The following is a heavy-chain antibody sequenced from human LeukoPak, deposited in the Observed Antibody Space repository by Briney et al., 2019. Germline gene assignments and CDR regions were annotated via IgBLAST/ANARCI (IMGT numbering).Heavy chain of an antibody. CDR1: GGSFSGYY. Sequence: PSETLSLTCAVYGGSFSGYYWSWIRQPPGKGLEWTGEINHSGSTNYNPSLKSRVTISVDTSKNQFSLKLSSVTAADTAVYYCARDIAKVGATKKYYFDYWGQGTLVTVSS. CDR2: INHSGST. CDR3: ARDIAKVGATKKYYFDY. J-gene: IGHJ4*02. D-gene: IGHD1-26*01. V-gene: IGHV4-34*01.